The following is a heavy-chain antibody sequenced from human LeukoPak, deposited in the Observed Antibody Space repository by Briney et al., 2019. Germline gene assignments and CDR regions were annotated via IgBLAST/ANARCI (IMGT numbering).Heavy chain of an antibody. J-gene: IGHJ5*02. CDR3: AREHQNCTSTSCSDWFDP. CDR2: IYFAGST. D-gene: IGHD2-2*01. V-gene: IGHV4-30-4*01. Sequence: SQTLSLTCSVSGGSITSGDSYWSWIRQPPGEGLEWIGYIYFAGSTSYNPSLKSRVTISVDRTKNQLSLKLSSVTAADTAVYYCAREHQNCTSTSCSDWFDPWGLGTLVTVSS. CDR1: GGSITSGDSY.